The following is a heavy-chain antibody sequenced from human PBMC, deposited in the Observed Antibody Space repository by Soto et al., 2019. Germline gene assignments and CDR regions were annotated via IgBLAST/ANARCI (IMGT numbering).Heavy chain of an antibody. D-gene: IGHD6-6*01. CDR3: ARDLMSSSDDYYYYYDMDV. J-gene: IGHJ6*02. CDR2: IYYSGST. Sequence: SETLSLTCTVSGGSISSYYWSWIRQPPGKGLEWIGYIYYSGSTNYNPSLKSRVTISVDTSKNQFSLKLSSVTAADTAVYYCARDLMSSSDDYYYYYDMDVWGQGTTVTVSS. V-gene: IGHV4-59*01. CDR1: GGSISSYY.